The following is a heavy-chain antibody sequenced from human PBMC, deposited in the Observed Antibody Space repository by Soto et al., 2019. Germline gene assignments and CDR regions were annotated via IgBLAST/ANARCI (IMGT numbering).Heavy chain of an antibody. V-gene: IGHV3-23*01. CDR3: AKSYSGWEWYFYDS. D-gene: IGHD6-19*01. Sequence: GGSLRLSCAASGFTFSMYAMIWVRQPPGKGLEWVSAISGSGDITKYADSVKGRFTISRDNSKNTLYLQMNSLRAEDTAVYYCAKSYSGWEWYFYDSWGQGIVVTVSS. J-gene: IGHJ4*02. CDR1: GFTFSMYA. CDR2: ISGSGDIT.